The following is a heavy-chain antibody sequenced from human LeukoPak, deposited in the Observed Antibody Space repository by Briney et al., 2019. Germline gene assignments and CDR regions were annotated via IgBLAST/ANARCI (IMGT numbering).Heavy chain of an antibody. CDR1: GFTFSSYA. D-gene: IGHD6-19*01. J-gene: IGHJ4*02. Sequence: PGGSLRLSCAASGFTFSSYAMSWVRQAPGKGLEWVSAISGSGGSTYYADSVKGRFTISRDNSKNTLYLQMNSLRDEDTAVYYCAKLGRKYSSGWYIDYWGQGTLVTVSS. CDR2: ISGSGGST. V-gene: IGHV3-23*01. CDR3: AKLGRKYSSGWYIDY.